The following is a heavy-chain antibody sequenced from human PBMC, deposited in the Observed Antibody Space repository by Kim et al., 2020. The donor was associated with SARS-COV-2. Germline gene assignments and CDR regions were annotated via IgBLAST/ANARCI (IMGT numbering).Heavy chain of an antibody. CDR2: IWYDGSKK. CDR3: ARGGDLLEY. J-gene: IGHJ4*02. Sequence: GGSLRLSCAASGLTFSDYGMHWVRQAPGKGLEWVAVIWYDGSKKYYADSVEGRFTISRDNSKNTLYLQMNSLRDEDTAVYYCARGGDLLEYWGAGTLVTVSS. V-gene: IGHV3-33*01. D-gene: IGHD3-16*01. CDR1: GLTFSDYG.